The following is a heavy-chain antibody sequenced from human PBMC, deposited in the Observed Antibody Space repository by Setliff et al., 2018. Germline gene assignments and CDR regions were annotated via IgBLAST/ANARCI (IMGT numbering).Heavy chain of an antibody. Sequence: ASVKVSCKASGYAFTGHYIHWVRQAPGQGLEWMGRINTITGNPTYAQGFTGRFVFSLDTSVSTAYLQISSLKPEDTAVYYCARDLGYCSRTSCHGDWFDPWGQGTLVTVSS. D-gene: IGHD2-2*01. V-gene: IGHV7-4-1*02. CDR1: GYAFTGHY. J-gene: IGHJ5*02. CDR3: ARDLGYCSRTSCHGDWFDP. CDR2: INTITGNP.